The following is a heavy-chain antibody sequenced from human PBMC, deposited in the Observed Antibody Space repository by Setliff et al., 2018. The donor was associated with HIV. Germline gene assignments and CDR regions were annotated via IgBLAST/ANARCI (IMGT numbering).Heavy chain of an antibody. V-gene: IGHV3-9*01. D-gene: IGHD6-19*01. CDR1: GFTFDDYA. J-gene: IGHJ4*02. CDR2: ISWNSGSI. CDR3: ARVRSVGYSRAWYAPGAY. Sequence: QPGGSLRLSCAASGFTFDDYAMHWVRQAPGKGLEWVSGISWNSGSIGYADSVKGRFTISRDNAGRSLYLQMNSLKVEDTAVYYCARVRSVGYSRAWYAPGAYWGRGTLVTVSS.